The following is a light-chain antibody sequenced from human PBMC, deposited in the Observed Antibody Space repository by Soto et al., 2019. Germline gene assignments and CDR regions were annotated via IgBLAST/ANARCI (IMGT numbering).Light chain of an antibody. V-gene: IGLV7-43*01. J-gene: IGLJ2*01. CDR1: TGAVTSGYY. CDR2: STS. CDR3: LLYYGGAVV. Sequence: QAVVTQEPSLTVSPGGTVTLTCASSTGAVTSGYYPNWFQQKPGQAPRALIYSTSNKHPWTPARFSGSLLGGKAALTLSGVQPEDEAEYYCLLYYGGAVVFGGGTTLTVL.